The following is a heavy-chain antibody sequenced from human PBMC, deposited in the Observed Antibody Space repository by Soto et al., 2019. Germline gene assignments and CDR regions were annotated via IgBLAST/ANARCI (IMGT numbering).Heavy chain of an antibody. CDR3: ARTLFGGDSYGYRGFDY. V-gene: IGHV4-61*01. D-gene: IGHD5-18*01. J-gene: IGHJ4*02. CDR2: IYYSGGT. Sequence: PSETLSLTCTVSGGSVSSGSYYWSWIRQPPGKGLEWIGYIYYSGGTNYNPSLKSRVTISVDTSKNQFSLKLSSVTAADTAVYYCARTLFGGDSYGYRGFDYWGQGTLVTVSS. CDR1: GGSVSSGSYY.